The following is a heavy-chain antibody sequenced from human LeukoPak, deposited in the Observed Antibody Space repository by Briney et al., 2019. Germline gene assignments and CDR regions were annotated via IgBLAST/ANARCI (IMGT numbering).Heavy chain of an antibody. Sequence: GGSLRLSCAASGFTFSSYSMNWVRQAPGRGLEWVSSISSSSSYIYYADSVKGRFTISRDNAKNSLYLQMNSLRAEDTAVYYCARDGYGHNWNDDGYYYYYGMDVWGQGTTVTVSS. CDR1: GFTFSSYS. CDR3: ARDGYGHNWNDDGYYYYYGMDV. J-gene: IGHJ6*02. D-gene: IGHD1-20*01. V-gene: IGHV3-21*01. CDR2: ISSSSSYI.